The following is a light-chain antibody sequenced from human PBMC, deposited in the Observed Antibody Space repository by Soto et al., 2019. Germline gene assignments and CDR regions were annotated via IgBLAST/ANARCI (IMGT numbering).Light chain of an antibody. CDR1: SSDVGGYNY. V-gene: IGLV2-8*01. CDR2: EVT. Sequence: QSALTQPRSVSGSPGQSVTISCTGTSSDVGGYNYVSWYQQHPGKAPKLMIYEVTKRPSGVPDRFSGSKSANTASLTVSGLQAEDEADYFCSSYAGSNNVVFGGGTKLTVL. CDR3: SSYAGSNNVV. J-gene: IGLJ3*02.